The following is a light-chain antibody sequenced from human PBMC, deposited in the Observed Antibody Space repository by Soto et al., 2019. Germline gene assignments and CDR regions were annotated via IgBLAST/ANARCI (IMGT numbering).Light chain of an antibody. CDR1: QSISSW. Sequence: DIQMTNSPSTLSASVGDRVTITCRASQSISSWLAWYQQKPGKAPKLLIYDASSLESGVPSRFSGSGSGTEFTLTISSLQPDDFATYYCQQYNSFTWTFGQGTKVDI. CDR2: DAS. J-gene: IGKJ1*01. CDR3: QQYNSFTWT. V-gene: IGKV1-5*01.